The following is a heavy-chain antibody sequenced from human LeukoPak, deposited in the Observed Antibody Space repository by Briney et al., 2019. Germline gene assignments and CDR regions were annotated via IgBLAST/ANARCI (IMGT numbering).Heavy chain of an antibody. CDR3: ASRESTLRFLEWLFEPSFDY. V-gene: IGHV4-30-4*08. CDR1: GGSISSGDYY. D-gene: IGHD3-3*01. Sequence: SQTLSLTCTVSGGSISSGDYYWRWIRQPPGKGLEWIGYIYYSGSTYYNPSLKSRVTISVDTSKNQFSLKLSSVTAADTAVYYCASRESTLRFLEWLFEPSFDYWGQGTLVTVSS. CDR2: IYYSGST. J-gene: IGHJ4*02.